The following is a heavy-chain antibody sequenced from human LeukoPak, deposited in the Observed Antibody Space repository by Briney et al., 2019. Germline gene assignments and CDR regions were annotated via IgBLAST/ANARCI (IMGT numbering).Heavy chain of an antibody. V-gene: IGHV3-30*02. CDR3: ARGRRPYGDYYFDY. CDR2: IRYDGSDK. J-gene: IGHJ4*02. CDR1: GFTLRGYG. D-gene: IGHD4-17*01. Sequence: PGGSLRLSCAASGFTLRGYGMHWVRQAPGKGLEWVAFIRYDGSDKSYADSVKGRFTISRDNAKNSLYLQMDSLRAEDTAVYYCARGRRPYGDYYFDYWGQGTLVTVSS.